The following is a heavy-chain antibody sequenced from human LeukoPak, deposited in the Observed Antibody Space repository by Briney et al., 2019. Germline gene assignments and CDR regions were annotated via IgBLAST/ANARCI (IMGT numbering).Heavy chain of an antibody. CDR1: GFTFSSYS. D-gene: IGHD3-22*01. J-gene: IGHJ4*02. CDR2: ISSSSSYI. CDR3: AKDVPYYYDSSGYPDY. Sequence: PGGSLRLSCAASGFTFSSYSMNWVRQAAGKGLEWVSSISSSSSYIYYADSVKGRFTISRDNSKNTLYLQMNSLRAEDTAVYYCAKDVPYYYDSSGYPDYWGQGTLVTVSS. V-gene: IGHV3-21*01.